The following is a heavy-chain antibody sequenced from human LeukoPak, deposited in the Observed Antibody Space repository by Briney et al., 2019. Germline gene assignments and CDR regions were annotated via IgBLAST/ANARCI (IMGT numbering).Heavy chain of an antibody. CDR1: GFTFSNAW. CDR2: IKSKTDGGTT. Sequence: GGSLRFSCAASGFTFSNAWMSWVRQAPGKGLEWVGRIKSKTDGGTTDYAAPVKGRFTISRDDSKNTLYLQMNSLKTEDTAVYYCTTGAIVLAMSSDAFDIWGQGTMVTVSS. CDR3: TTGAIVLAMSSDAFDI. D-gene: IGHD3-22*01. J-gene: IGHJ3*02. V-gene: IGHV3-15*01.